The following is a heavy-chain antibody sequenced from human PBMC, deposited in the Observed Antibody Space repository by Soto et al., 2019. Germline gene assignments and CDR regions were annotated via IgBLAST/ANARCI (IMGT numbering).Heavy chain of an antibody. CDR2: IIPIFGTA. Sequence: SVKVSCKASGGTFSSYAISWVRQAPGQGLEWMGGIIPIFGTANYAQKFQGRVTITADESTSTAYMELSSLRSEDTAVYYCASCGDCYTYYFDYWGQGTLVTVSS. D-gene: IGHD2-21*02. V-gene: IGHV1-69*13. CDR1: GGTFSSYA. CDR3: ASCGDCYTYYFDY. J-gene: IGHJ4*02.